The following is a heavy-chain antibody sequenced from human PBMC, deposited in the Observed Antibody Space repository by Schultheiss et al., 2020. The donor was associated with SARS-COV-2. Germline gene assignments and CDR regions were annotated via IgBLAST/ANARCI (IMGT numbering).Heavy chain of an antibody. CDR1: GFTFSSYA. CDR2: ISYDGSNK. D-gene: IGHD2-2*02. Sequence: GGSLRLSCAASGFTFSSYAMHWVRQAPGKGLEWVAVISYDGSNKYYADSVKGRFTISRDNSKNTLYLQMNSLRAEDTAVYYCAKDQGPIVVVPAAIRVPHNWFDPWGQGTLVTVSS. CDR3: AKDQGPIVVVPAAIRVPHNWFDP. V-gene: IGHV3-30*04. J-gene: IGHJ5*02.